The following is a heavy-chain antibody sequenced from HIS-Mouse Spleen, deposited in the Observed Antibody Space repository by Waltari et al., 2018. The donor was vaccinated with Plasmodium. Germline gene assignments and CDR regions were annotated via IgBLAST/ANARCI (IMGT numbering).Heavy chain of an antibody. V-gene: IGHV3-7*01. Sequence: EVQLVESGGGLVQSGGPLRLSCPASGFTFSSYWMSWVRQAPGKGLEWVANIKQDGSEKYYVDSVKGRFTISRDNAKNSLYLQMNSLRAEDTAVYYCASSWYWYFDLWGRGTLVTVSS. D-gene: IGHD6-13*01. CDR2: IKQDGSEK. J-gene: IGHJ2*01. CDR3: ASSWYWYFDL. CDR1: GFTFSSYW.